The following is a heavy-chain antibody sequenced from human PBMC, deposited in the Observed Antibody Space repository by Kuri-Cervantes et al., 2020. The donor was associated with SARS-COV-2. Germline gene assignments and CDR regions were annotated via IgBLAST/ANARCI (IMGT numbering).Heavy chain of an antibody. Sequence: GGSLRLSCKASGYTFTGYYMHWVRRAPGQGLEWMGRINPNSGGTNYAQKFQGRVTMTRDTSISTAYMELSRLRSDDTAMYYCAREDTAMVTDYYYGMDVWGQGTTVTVSS. CDR3: AREDTAMVTDYYYGMDV. J-gene: IGHJ6*02. V-gene: IGHV1-2*06. CDR2: INPNSGGT. CDR1: GYTFTGYY. D-gene: IGHD5-18*01.